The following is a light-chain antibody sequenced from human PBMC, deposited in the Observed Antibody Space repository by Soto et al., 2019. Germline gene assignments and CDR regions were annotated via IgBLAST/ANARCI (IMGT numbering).Light chain of an antibody. CDR1: QTIRNC. CDR3: QQSCTTPT. Sequence: IQLTHSPSSLSASLGERVNIXCRASQTIRNCLNWYQQEPGKTPKVLIYATSSLQSWVPSRFSGSGSGTDFTLTISSLQPEDFATYYCQQSCTTPTFGGGTKVDIK. CDR2: ATS. J-gene: IGKJ4*01. V-gene: IGKV1-39*01.